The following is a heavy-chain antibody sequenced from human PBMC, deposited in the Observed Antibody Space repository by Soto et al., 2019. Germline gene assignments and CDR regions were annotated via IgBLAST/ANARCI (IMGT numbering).Heavy chain of an antibody. J-gene: IGHJ4*02. Sequence: GASVKVSCKASGYTFTSYGMNWVRQAPGRGLEWMGWINPGNGNTKYSQKFQGRVIIERDTSASTAYMELSSLTDEDTAVYYCARAREPEYSSAIFFDIWGQGALVTVSS. CDR3: ARAREPEYSSAIFFDI. CDR2: INPGNGNT. CDR1: GYTFTSYG. D-gene: IGHD5-18*01. V-gene: IGHV1-3*01.